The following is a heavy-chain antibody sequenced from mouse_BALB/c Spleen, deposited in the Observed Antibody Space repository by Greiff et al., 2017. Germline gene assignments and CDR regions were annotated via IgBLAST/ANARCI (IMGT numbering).Heavy chain of an antibody. D-gene: IGHD2-14*01. CDR3: ASVYYRHDVAY. J-gene: IGHJ3*01. V-gene: IGHV1-7*01. CDR1: GYTFTSYW. CDR2: INPSTGYT. Sequence: VKLQQSGAELAKPGASVKMSCKASGYTFTSYWMHWVKQRPGQGLEWIGYINPSTGYTEYNQKFKDKATLTADKSSSTAYMQLSSLTSEDSAVYYCASVYYRHDVAYWGKGTLVTVSA.